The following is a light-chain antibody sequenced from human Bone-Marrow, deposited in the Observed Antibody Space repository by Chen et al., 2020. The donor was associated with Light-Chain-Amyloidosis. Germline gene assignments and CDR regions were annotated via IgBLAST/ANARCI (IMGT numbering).Light chain of an antibody. CDR1: QSVSSGF. CDR3: QQYGSSPYT. CDR2: SAS. J-gene: IGKJ2*01. Sequence: EIVLTQSPGSLSLSPGDRATLSCRASQSVSSGFLAWYQQIPGQAPRLLIHSASSRATGTPDRFRGSGYGTDFLLSITRLEPEDFAVYYCQQYGSSPYTFGQGTKLEMK. V-gene: IGKV3-20*01.